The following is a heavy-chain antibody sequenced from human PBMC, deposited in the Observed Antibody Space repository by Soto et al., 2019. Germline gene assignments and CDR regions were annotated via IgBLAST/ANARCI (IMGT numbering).Heavy chain of an antibody. CDR1: GYTLTELS. J-gene: IGHJ3*02. Sequence: ASVKVSCKVSGYTLTELSMHWLRQAPGKGLEWMGGFDPEHGKTIYAQKFQGRVTITEDTSTNTAYMELSSLRSEDTAVYDCAREGKQLVLGAFDIWGQGTMVTVSS. CDR3: AREGKQLVLGAFDI. D-gene: IGHD6-13*01. V-gene: IGHV1-24*01. CDR2: FDPEHGKT.